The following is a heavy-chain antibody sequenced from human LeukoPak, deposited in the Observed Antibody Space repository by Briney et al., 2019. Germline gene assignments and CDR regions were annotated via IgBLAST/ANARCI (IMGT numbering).Heavy chain of an antibody. V-gene: IGHV3-33*08. CDR1: GFXFSNYG. J-gene: IGHJ4*02. CDR3: ARNWGDHFDWLHDY. Sequence: GGSLRLSCAASGFXFSNYGMHWVRQAPGRGREWLAIIWYDGSNRYYADSVKGRFTISRDNSKNTLYLQMNSLRAEDTAVYYCARNWGDHFDWLHDYWGQGTRVTVSS. D-gene: IGHD3-9*01. CDR2: IWYDGSNR.